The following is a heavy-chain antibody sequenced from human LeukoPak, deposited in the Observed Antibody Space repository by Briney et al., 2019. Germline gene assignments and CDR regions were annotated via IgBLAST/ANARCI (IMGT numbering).Heavy chain of an antibody. V-gene: IGHV1-69*04. CDR3: ARDGGTLAVAAFMDV. Sequence: SVKVSCKASGGTFSSYAISWVRQAPGQGLEWMGRTIPILGIANYAQKFQGRVTLTADNSTSTAYMELSSLRSEDTAVSYCARDGGTLAVAAFMDVWGQGTTVTVSS. J-gene: IGHJ6*02. CDR2: TIPILGIA. D-gene: IGHD6-19*01. CDR1: GGTFSSYA.